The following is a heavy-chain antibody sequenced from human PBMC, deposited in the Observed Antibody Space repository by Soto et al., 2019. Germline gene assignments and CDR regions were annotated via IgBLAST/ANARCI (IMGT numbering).Heavy chain of an antibody. CDR2: IMQDGSDK. CDR1: GFSLSTSW. V-gene: IGHV3-7*01. Sequence: EVQLVESGGGLVQPGGSLRLSCTASGFSLSTSWMTWVRQAPGKGLEWVANIMQDGSDKYHVDSVKGRFTISRDNAKNSLYLQMTSLRAEDTAVYYCASKRLYFYGLDVWGQGTTVTVSS. J-gene: IGHJ6*02. CDR3: ASKRLYFYGLDV.